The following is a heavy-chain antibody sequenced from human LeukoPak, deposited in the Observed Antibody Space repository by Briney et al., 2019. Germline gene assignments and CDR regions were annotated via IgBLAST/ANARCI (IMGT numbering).Heavy chain of an antibody. J-gene: IGHJ3*02. V-gene: IGHV3-30*02. CDR3: AKEGDYYGSGSYRDGFDI. CDR2: IRYDGINK. D-gene: IGHD3-10*01. Sequence: GGSLRLSCAASGFTFSSYGMHWVRQAPGKGLEWVAFIRYDGINKYYADSVKGRVTISRDSFKNTLYLQMNSLRPEDTAVYYCAKEGDYYGSGSYRDGFDIWGQGTRATVSS. CDR1: GFTFSSYG.